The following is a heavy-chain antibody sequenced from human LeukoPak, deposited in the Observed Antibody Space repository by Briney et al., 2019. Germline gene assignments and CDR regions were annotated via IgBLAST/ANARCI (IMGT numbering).Heavy chain of an antibody. CDR1: GFTFSSYS. D-gene: IGHD3-10*01. CDR2: ISSSSTYI. Sequence: GGSLRLSCAASGFTFSSYSMNWVRQAPGKGLEWVSSISSSSTYIYYADSVKGRFTISRDNAKNALYLQMNSLRAEDTAVYYCATYGSGSYYYFDYWGQGTLVTVSS. V-gene: IGHV3-21*01. J-gene: IGHJ4*02. CDR3: ATYGSGSYYYFDY.